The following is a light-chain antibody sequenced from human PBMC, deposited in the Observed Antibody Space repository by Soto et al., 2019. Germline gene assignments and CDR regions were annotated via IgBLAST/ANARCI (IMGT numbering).Light chain of an antibody. Sequence: DIQMTQSPSTLSASVGDRVTITCRASQSISNWLAWYQQNPGKAPKLLIYRASALESGVPSRFSVSGSGTEFTLTISSLQPDDFATYYCQQYSTYSLTFGQGTKLEI. CDR1: QSISNW. CDR2: RAS. V-gene: IGKV1-5*03. CDR3: QQYSTYSLT. J-gene: IGKJ2*01.